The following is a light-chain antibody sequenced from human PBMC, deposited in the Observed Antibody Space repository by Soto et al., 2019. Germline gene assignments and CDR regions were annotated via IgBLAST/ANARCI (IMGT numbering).Light chain of an antibody. CDR2: ATS. CDR3: QQSYSIPRT. CDR1: QTVTSSY. Sequence: ETVLTQSPGTLSLSPGETATLSCRASQTVTSSYLAWYQQKPGQAPSLLIYATSSRATGVPDRFSGSGSGTDFTLTISRLEPEDFATYYCQQSYSIPRTFGQGTKVEIK. V-gene: IGKV3-20*01. J-gene: IGKJ1*01.